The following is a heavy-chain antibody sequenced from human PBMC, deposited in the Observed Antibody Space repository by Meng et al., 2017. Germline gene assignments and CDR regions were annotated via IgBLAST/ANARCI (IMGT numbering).Heavy chain of an antibody. CDR2: MNPNSGNT. CDR1: GYTFTSYD. Sequence: ASVKVSCKASGYTFTSYDINWVRQATGQGLEWMGWMNPNSGNTGYAQKFQGRVTITRNTTISTAYMKLSSLRSENAAVYYCARFLNYYYGMDVWGQGTTVTVSS. CDR3: ARFLNYYYGMDV. J-gene: IGHJ6*02. V-gene: IGHV1-8*03.